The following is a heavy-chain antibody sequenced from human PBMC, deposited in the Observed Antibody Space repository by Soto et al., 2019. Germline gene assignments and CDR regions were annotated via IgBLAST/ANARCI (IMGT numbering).Heavy chain of an antibody. Sequence: ASVRVSYSASGYTFPSCDFNWVRQAPGQGLEWMGWINPNSGGTNYAQKFQGWVTMTRDTSISTAYMELSRLRSDDTAVYYCARSQQRDAFDIWGQGTMVTVSS. CDR3: ARSQQRDAFDI. V-gene: IGHV1-2*04. CDR2: INPNSGGT. CDR1: GYTFPSCD. D-gene: IGHD6-25*01. J-gene: IGHJ3*02.